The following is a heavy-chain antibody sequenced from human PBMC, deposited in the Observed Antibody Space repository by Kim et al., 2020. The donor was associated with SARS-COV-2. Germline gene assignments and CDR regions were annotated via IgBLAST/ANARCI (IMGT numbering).Heavy chain of an antibody. J-gene: IGHJ6*03. CDR3: ATGYNYFYMDV. Sequence: YANPSPQGRVTVSVDTSKNQFSVRLSSVTAADTAVYYCATGYNYFYMDVWGQGTTVSVSS. V-gene: IGHV4-39*01. D-gene: IGHD5-12*01.